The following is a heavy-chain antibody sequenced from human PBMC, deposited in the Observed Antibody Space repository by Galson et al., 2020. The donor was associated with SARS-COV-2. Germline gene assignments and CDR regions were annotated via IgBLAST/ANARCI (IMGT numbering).Heavy chain of an antibody. CDR1: GYSVSTTNY. Sequence: SQTLSLTCTVSGYSVSTTNYWGWVRQPPGRGLEWIGIVYPRGTTYYNPSLKSRATITVDTSKNQFSLRLDSVTAADTALYYCARQGVNMIVLVTVPGWYFDLWGRGTLVTVCS. J-gene: IGHJ2*01. D-gene: IGHD3-22*01. CDR3: ARQGVNMIVLVTVPGWYFDL. CDR2: VYPRGTT. V-gene: IGHV4-38-2*02.